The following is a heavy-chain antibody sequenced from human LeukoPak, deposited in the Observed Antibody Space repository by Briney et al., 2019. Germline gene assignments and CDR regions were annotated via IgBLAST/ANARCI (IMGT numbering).Heavy chain of an antibody. D-gene: IGHD5-24*01. CDR3: ARDRDKYYYYGMDV. V-gene: IGHV3-15*01. Sequence: GGSLRLSCAASGFTFSNAWMSWVRQAPGKGLEWVGRIKSKTDGGTTDYAAPVKGRFTISRDDSKNTLYLQMNSLRAEDTAVYYCARDRDKYYYYGMDVWGQGTTVTVSS. CDR2: IKSKTDGGTT. CDR1: GFTFSNAW. J-gene: IGHJ6*02.